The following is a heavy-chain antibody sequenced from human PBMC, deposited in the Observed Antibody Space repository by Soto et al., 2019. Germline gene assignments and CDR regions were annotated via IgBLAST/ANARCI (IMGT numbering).Heavy chain of an antibody. V-gene: IGHV5-10-1*01. CDR3: ASPNYYGSGSYYNLDYYYYGMDV. J-gene: IGHJ6*02. CDR1: GYSFTSYW. CDR2: IDPSDSYT. Sequence: GESLKISCKGSGYSFTSYWISWVRQMPGKGLEWMGRIDPSDSYTNYSPSFQGHVTISADKSISTAYLQWSSLKASDTAMYYCASPNYYGSGSYYNLDYYYYGMDVWGQGTTVTVSS. D-gene: IGHD3-10*01.